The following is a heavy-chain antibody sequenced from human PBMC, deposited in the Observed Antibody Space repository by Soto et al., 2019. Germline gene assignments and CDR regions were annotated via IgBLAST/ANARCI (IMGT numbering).Heavy chain of an antibody. CDR2: ISSSSSYI. V-gene: IGHV3-21*01. Sequence: GGSLRLSCAASGFTFSSYSMNWVRQAPGKGLEWVSSISSSSSYIYYADSAKGRFTISRDNAKNSLYLQMNSLRAEDTAVYYFARDETPLLGIFNYYYYYGKDVWCQEPSVTASS. J-gene: IGHJ6*02. CDR1: GFTFSSYS. CDR3: ARDETPLLGIFNYYYYYGKDV.